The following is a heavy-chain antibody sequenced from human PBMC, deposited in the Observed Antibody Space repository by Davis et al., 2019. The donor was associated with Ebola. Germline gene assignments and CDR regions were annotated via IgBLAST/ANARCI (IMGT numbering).Heavy chain of an antibody. Sequence: PGGSLRLSCAASGFTFSSYEMNWVRQAPGKGLEWVSYISSSGSTIYYADSVKGRFTISRDNSKNTLYLQMNSLRAEDTAVYYCARAWEYRYSGSYVWGQGTLVTVSS. V-gene: IGHV3-48*03. D-gene: IGHD1-26*01. J-gene: IGHJ4*02. CDR3: ARAWEYRYSGSYV. CDR1: GFTFSSYE. CDR2: ISSSGSTI.